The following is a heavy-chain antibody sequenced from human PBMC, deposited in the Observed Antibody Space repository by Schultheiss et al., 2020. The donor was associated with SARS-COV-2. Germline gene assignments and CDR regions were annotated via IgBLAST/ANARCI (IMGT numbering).Heavy chain of an antibody. CDR3: TTDGSYYGIDY. V-gene: IGHV3-30*03. Sequence: GGSLRLSCAASGFTVSSNYMSWVRQAPGKGLEWVAVISYDGSNKYYADSVKGRFTISRDNSKNTLYLQMNSLKTEDTAVYYCTTDGSYYGIDYWGQGTLVTVSS. CDR1: GFTVSSNY. J-gene: IGHJ4*02. D-gene: IGHD1-26*01. CDR2: ISYDGSNK.